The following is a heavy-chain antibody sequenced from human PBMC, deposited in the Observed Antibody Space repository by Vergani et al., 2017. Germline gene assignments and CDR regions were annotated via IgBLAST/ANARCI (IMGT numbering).Heavy chain of an antibody. CDR2: ISSSSSTI. D-gene: IGHD7-27*01. V-gene: IGHV3-21*01. CDR3: ARETGDRERYYDYMDV. J-gene: IGHJ6*03. CDR1: GFTFSSYS. Sequence: EVQLVESGGGLVKPGGSLRLSCAASGFTFSSYSMNWVRQAPGKGLEWVSYISSSSSTIYYADSVKGRFTISRDNAKNSLYLQMNSLRAEDTAVYYCARETGDRERYYDYMDVGGKGTTVTVSS.